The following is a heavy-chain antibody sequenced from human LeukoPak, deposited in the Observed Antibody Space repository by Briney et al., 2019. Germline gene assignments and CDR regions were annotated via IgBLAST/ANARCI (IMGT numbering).Heavy chain of an antibody. Sequence: SETLSLTCTVSGGSISSYYWSWIRQPPGKGLEWVGYIYYSGSTNYNPSLKSRVTISVDTSKNQFSLKLSPVTAADTAVYYCAREERFGAHVYWFDPWGQGTLVTVSS. CDR3: AREERFGAHVYWFDP. J-gene: IGHJ5*02. V-gene: IGHV4-59*01. CDR2: IYYSGST. CDR1: GGSISSYY. D-gene: IGHD3-10*01.